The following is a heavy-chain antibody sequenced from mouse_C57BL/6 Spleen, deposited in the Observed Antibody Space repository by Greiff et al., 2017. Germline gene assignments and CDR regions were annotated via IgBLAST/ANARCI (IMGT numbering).Heavy chain of an antibody. V-gene: IGHV5-9-1*02. CDR2: ISSGGDYI. J-gene: IGHJ3*01. CDR3: TRAQSTMFTEWTWFAY. D-gene: IGHD2-2*01. CDR1: GFTFSSYA. Sequence: EVQLVESGAGLVKPGGSLKLSCAASGFTFSSYAMSWVRQTPETRLEWVAYISSGGDYIYYADNVKGRFTISRDNARNTLYLQMGMMKSEDTSMYYCTRAQSTMFTEWTWFAYWGQGTLVTVSA.